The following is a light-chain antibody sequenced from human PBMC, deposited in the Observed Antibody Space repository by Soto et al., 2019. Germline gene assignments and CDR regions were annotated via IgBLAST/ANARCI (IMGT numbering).Light chain of an antibody. CDR2: TAS. CDR3: QQSYHTPQT. J-gene: IGKJ1*01. Sequence: DIQMTQSPSSLSASVGDRVTITCRTSQSVDIYLNWYQQKPGKAPNLLIYTASNLQGGIPPRFSVSGSGTEFTPTITTLQPEDLATYDGQQSYHTPQTVGQGTEVDI. CDR1: QSVDIY. V-gene: IGKV1-39*01.